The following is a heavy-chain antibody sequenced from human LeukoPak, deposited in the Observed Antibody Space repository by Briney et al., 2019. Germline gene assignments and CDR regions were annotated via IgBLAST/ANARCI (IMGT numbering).Heavy chain of an antibody. Sequence: GGSLRLSCAASGFTFSNYAMTWVRQAPGKGLEWVSSTGPVHYADSVKGRFTISRDDPKNTLFLQMNSLRAEDTAIYYCAKDSFSHNGIFDALDVWGQGTMVTVSS. CDR1: GFTFSNYA. CDR3: AKDSFSHNGIFDALDV. J-gene: IGHJ3*01. CDR2: TGPV. V-gene: IGHV3-23*01. D-gene: IGHD2-8*01.